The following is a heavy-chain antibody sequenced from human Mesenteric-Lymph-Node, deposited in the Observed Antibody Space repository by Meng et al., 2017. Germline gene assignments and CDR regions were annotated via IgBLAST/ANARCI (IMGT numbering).Heavy chain of an antibody. CDR3: AREYTVVAGTDGLDD. Sequence: GESLKISCAASGFTFSNYGIHWVRQAPGKGLEWVALIWHDGSRKYYADSVKDRFTVSRDNSKNTLYLQMNSLRTDDTAVYYCAREYTVVAGTDGLDDWGQGTLVTVSS. CDR1: GFTFSNYG. V-gene: IGHV3-33*01. J-gene: IGHJ4*02. D-gene: IGHD6-19*01. CDR2: IWHDGSRK.